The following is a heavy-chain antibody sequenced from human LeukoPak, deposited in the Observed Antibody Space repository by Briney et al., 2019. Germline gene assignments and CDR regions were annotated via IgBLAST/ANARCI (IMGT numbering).Heavy chain of an antibody. CDR2: IYYSGST. D-gene: IGHD2-2*01. CDR1: GGSISSDY. Sequence: NSSEDLSLTCTGSGGSISSDYWGWIRQPPGKGLEWIGSIYYSGSTYYNPPLKSRFTISVDTSKNQFSLKLSSVTAADTAVYYCARHQGCSSTSCYASYFDYWGQGTLVTVSS. CDR3: ARHQGCSSTSCYASYFDY. V-gene: IGHV4-39*01. J-gene: IGHJ4*02.